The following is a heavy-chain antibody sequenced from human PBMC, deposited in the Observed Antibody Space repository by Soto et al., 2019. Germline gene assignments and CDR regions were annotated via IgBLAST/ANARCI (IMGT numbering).Heavy chain of an antibody. CDR1: GFTVSSNY. CDR3: ARGGSSGSMDYFDY. Sequence: EVQLVESGGGLVQPGGSLRLSCAASGFTVSSNYMSWVRQAPGKGLEWVSVIYSGGSTYYADSVKGRFTISRHNSKNTLYLQMNSLRAEDTAVYYCARGGSSGSMDYFDYWGLGTLVTVSS. D-gene: IGHD6-13*01. V-gene: IGHV3-53*04. J-gene: IGHJ4*02. CDR2: IYSGGST.